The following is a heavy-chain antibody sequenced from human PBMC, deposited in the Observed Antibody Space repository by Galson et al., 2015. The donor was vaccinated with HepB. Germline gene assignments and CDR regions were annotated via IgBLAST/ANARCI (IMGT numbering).Heavy chain of an antibody. Sequence: SVKVSCKASGGTFSSYAISWVRQAPGQGLEWMGGIIPIFGTANYAQKLQGRVTITADESTSTAYMELSSLRSEDTAVYYCARHTAMATYYFDYWGQGTLVTVSS. V-gene: IGHV1-69*13. CDR2: IIPIFGTA. CDR1: GGTFSSYA. J-gene: IGHJ4*02. D-gene: IGHD5-18*01. CDR3: ARHTAMATYYFDY.